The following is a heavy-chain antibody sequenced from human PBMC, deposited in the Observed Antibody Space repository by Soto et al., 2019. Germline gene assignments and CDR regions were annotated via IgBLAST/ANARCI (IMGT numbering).Heavy chain of an antibody. CDR3: ANAPGVAGRGRCY. D-gene: IGHD6-19*01. CDR1: GFTFSSYV. J-gene: IGHJ4*02. V-gene: IGHV3-23*04. CDR2: ISGSGGST. Sequence: EVQLVESGGGSVQPGESLRLSCAGSGFTFSSYVMNWVRQAPGKGLEWVSGISGSGGSTYYADSVQGRFSISRDNSKNTLFLQMNSLRVEDTAIYYCANAPGVAGRGRCYWGQGTLVIVSS.